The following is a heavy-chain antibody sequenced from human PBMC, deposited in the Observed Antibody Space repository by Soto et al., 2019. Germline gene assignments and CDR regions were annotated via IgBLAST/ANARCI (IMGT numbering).Heavy chain of an antibody. CDR2: INSDGSST. CDR1: EFTFSSYW. D-gene: IGHD4-17*01. J-gene: IGHJ6*02. CDR3: ARLMTTVTDYYYYGMDV. Sequence: GGSLRLSCAASEFTFSSYWMHWVRQAPGKGLVWVSRINSDGSSTNYADSVKGRFTISRDNAKNTLYLQMNSLRAEDTAVYYCARLMTTVTDYYYYGMDVWGQGTTVTVSS. V-gene: IGHV3-74*01.